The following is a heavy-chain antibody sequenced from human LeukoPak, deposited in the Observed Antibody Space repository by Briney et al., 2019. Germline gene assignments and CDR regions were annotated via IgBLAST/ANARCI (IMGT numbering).Heavy chain of an antibody. CDR2: IYYSGST. CDR1: GGSFSSYY. D-gene: IGHD6-13*01. V-gene: IGHV4-59*01. CDR3: ARARGGYSSSWQNWFDP. Sequence: PSETLSLTCTVSGGSFSSYYWSWIRQPPGKGLEWIGYIYYSGSTNYNPSLKSRVTISVDTSKNQFSLKLSSVTAADTAVYYCARARGGYSSSWQNWFDPWGQGTLVTVSS. J-gene: IGHJ5*02.